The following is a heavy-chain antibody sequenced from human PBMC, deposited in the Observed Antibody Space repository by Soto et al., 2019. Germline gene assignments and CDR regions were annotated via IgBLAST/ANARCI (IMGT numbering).Heavy chain of an antibody. D-gene: IGHD6-6*01. Sequence: SETLSLTCTVAGGSISSYYWSWIRQPPGKGLEWIGYIYYSGSTNYNPSLKSRVTISVDTSKNQFSLKLSSVTAADTAVYYCARTRIAAQGTNWFDPWGQGTLVTVSS. J-gene: IGHJ5*02. V-gene: IGHV4-59*08. CDR3: ARTRIAAQGTNWFDP. CDR1: GGSISSYY. CDR2: IYYSGST.